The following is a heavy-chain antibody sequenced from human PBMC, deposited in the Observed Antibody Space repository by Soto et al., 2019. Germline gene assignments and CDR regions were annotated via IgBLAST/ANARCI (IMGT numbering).Heavy chain of an antibody. J-gene: IGHJ5*02. D-gene: IGHD4-17*01. CDR2: IIPILGIA. V-gene: IGHV1-69*04. CDR1: GGTFSSYT. Sequence: ASVKVSCKASGGTFSSYTISWVRQVPGQGLEWMGRIIPILGIANYAQKFQGRVTITADKSTSTAYMELSSLRSEDTAVYYCARDPTVTGDNWFDPWGQGTLVTVSS. CDR3: ARDPTVTGDNWFDP.